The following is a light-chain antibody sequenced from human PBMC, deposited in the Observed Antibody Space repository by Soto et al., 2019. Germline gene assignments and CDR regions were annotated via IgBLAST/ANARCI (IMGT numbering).Light chain of an antibody. CDR3: QQYAGSST. J-gene: IGKJ1*01. CDR1: QSVSSSS. V-gene: IGKV3-20*01. Sequence: EIVLTQSAGTLSLSPGERATLSCGASQSVSSSSLAWYQQKPGQAPRLLTFGASSRATGIPDRFSGSGSGTDFTLTISRLEPEDFAVYYCQQYAGSSTFGQGTKVDIK. CDR2: GAS.